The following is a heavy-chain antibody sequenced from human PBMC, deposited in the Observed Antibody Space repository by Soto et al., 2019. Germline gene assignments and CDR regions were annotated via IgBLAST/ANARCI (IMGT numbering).Heavy chain of an antibody. CDR3: ARDGNVLAVGATTRFDY. J-gene: IGHJ4*02. D-gene: IGHD1-26*01. CDR2: ISAYNGNT. Sequence: QVQLVQSGAEVKKPGASVKVSCKASGYTFTSYGISWVRQAPGQGLEWMGWISAYNGNTNYAQKLQGRVTMTTDTSTSKAYRELRSLRSDDTAVYSCARDGNVLAVGATTRFDYWGQGTLVTVSS. CDR1: GYTFTSYG. V-gene: IGHV1-18*01.